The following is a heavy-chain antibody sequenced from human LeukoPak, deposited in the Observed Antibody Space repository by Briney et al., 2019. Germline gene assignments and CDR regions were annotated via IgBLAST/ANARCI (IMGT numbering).Heavy chain of an antibody. J-gene: IGHJ4*02. D-gene: IGHD1-1*01. V-gene: IGHV4-61*01. CDR2: IYYTGST. CDR1: GGSVSSGSYY. CDR3: ARVYTANGPGGY. Sequence: SETLSLTCTVSGGSVSSGSYYRSWIRQPPGKGLECIGYIYYTGSTNYNPSLKSRVIMSVDTSKNQFSLRLSSVTAADTAVYYCARVYTANGPGGYWGQGTLVTVSS.